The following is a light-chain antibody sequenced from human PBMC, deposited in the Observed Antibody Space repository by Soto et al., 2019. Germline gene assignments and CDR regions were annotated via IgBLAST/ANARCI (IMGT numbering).Light chain of an antibody. V-gene: IGKV1-9*01. CDR1: QGIDRY. J-gene: IGKJ2*01. CDR3: QQLNSYPRT. CDR2: TAS. Sequence: DIQLTQSPSFLSASVGDRVTITCRASQGIDRYLAWYQQKPGKAPNLLIHTASTLQSGGPSRFSGSGSGTEFTLTISSLQPEDFATYYCQQLNSYPRTFGQGTKLEI.